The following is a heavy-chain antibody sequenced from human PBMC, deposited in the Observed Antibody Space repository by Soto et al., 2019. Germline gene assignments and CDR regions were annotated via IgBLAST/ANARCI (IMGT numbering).Heavy chain of an antibody. CDR2: IIPIFGTA. CDR1: GGTFSSYA. CDR3: ARGLELRYGMDV. V-gene: IGHV1-69*13. Sequence: GASVKVSCKASGGTFSSYAISWVRQAPGQGLEWMGGIIPIFGTANYAQKFQGRVTITADESTSTAYMELSSLRSEDTAVYYCARGLELRYGMDVWGQGTTVTVSS. J-gene: IGHJ6*02. D-gene: IGHD1-7*01.